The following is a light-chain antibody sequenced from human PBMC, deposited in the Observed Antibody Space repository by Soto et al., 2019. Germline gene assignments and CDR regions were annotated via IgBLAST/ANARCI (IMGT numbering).Light chain of an antibody. J-gene: IGKJ3*01. Sequence: DIQMTQSPSSLSASVGDRVTITCRASQGISNYLAWFQQKPGKASKSLIYAASSLQSGVPSKFSGSGTGTGFSLSICSLQTGDFETYYYHRYNSYPFPFGPGTKVDLK. V-gene: IGKV1-16*02. CDR2: AAS. CDR3: HRYNSYPFP. CDR1: QGISNY.